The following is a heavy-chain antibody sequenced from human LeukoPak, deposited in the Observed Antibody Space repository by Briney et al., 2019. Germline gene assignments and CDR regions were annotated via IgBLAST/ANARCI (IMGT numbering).Heavy chain of an antibody. Sequence: PGGSVRLSCGASGFTFSRYGTHWLRQAPGKGLEWVAVIWYDGSNKYYADSVRGRFTLSRDSSKNTLYLHMNSLRGEDTAVYYCAKDSTVTTAGFDYWGQGTLVTVSS. V-gene: IGHV3-33*06. CDR3: AKDSTVTTAGFDY. D-gene: IGHD4-17*01. CDR1: GFTFSRYG. CDR2: IWYDGSNK. J-gene: IGHJ4*02.